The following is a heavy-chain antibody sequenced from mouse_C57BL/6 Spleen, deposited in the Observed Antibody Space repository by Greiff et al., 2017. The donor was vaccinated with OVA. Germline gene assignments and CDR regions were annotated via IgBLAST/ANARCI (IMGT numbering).Heavy chain of an antibody. CDR1: GYAFSSYW. V-gene: IGHV1-80*01. CDR3: ARGDPFYWYFDV. J-gene: IGHJ1*03. D-gene: IGHD3-3*01. CDR2: IYPGDGDT. Sequence: QVQLQQSGAELVKPGASVKISCKASGYAFSSYWMNWVKQRPGKGLEWIGQIYPGDGDTNYNGKFKGKATLTADKSSSTAYMQLSSLTSEDSAVYFCARGDPFYWYFDVWGTGTTVTVSS.